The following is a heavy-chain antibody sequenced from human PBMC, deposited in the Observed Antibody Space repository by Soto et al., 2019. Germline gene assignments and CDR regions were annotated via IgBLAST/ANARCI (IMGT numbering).Heavy chain of an antibody. Sequence: GASVKVSCKASGYTFTSYDINWVRQATGQGLEWMGWMNPNSGNTAYAQQFQGRVSMTRNTSISTAYMELTSLRSEDTAVYYCARVLKSRFLELLIFWGKGSLLTVSS. CDR3: ARVLKSRFLELLIF. CDR2: MNPNSGNT. V-gene: IGHV1-8*01. D-gene: IGHD3-3*01. CDR1: GYTFTSYD. J-gene: IGHJ4*02.